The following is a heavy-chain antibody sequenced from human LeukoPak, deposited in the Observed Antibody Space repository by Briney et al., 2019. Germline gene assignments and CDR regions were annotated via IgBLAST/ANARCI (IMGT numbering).Heavy chain of an antibody. CDR3: ARGLGRELDGAFDI. CDR1: GFTFSSYA. CDR2: IYSGGRT. J-gene: IGHJ3*02. V-gene: IGHV3-53*01. D-gene: IGHD3-10*01. Sequence: GGSLRLSCAASGFTFSSYAMSWVRQAPGKGLEWVSVIYSGGRTYYADSVKGRFTISRDNSRNTLYLQMNSLRAEDTAVYYCARGLGRELDGAFDIWGQGTMVTVSS.